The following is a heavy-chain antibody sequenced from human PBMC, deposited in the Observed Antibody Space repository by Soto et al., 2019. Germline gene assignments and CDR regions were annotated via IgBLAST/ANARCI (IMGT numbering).Heavy chain of an antibody. V-gene: IGHV3-74*01. CDR2: ISIDGSST. J-gene: IGHJ4*02. CDR1: GFSFDNYW. CDR3: ARDRAPGEMATTFDY. Sequence: VQLVESGGGLVQPGGSLRLSCAASGFSFDNYWMHWVRQSPGKGLVWVSRISIDGSSTNYADSVKGRFTISRDNAKKTLYLLMNSLRAEDTAAYYCARDRAPGEMATTFDYWGLGTLVTVSS.